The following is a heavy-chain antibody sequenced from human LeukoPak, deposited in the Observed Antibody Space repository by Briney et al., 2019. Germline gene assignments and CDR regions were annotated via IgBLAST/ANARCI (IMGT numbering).Heavy chain of an antibody. CDR3: ATDVRSSPLGF. D-gene: IGHD6-13*01. CDR2: IYSGGST. Sequence: GGSLRLSCAASGFTVSSNYMNWVRQAPGKGPEWVSIIYSGGSTYYADSVKGRFTISRDSSNNTLFLQMTNLRADDSGLYYCATDVRSSPLGFWGHGTLVTVSS. CDR1: GFTVSSNY. J-gene: IGHJ4*01. V-gene: IGHV3-66*01.